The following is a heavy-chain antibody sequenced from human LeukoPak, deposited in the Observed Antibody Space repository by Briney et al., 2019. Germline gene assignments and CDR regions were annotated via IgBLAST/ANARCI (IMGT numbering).Heavy chain of an antibody. J-gene: IGHJ4*02. CDR3: ARAPGYSGGWYNI. CDR2: INSDGSST. V-gene: IGHV3-74*01. D-gene: IGHD6-19*01. Sequence: GGSLRLSCAASGFTFSSYWMHWVRQAPGKGLVWVSHINSDGSSTSYADSVKGRFTISRDNAKNTLYLQMNSLRAEDTAVYYRARAPGYSGGWYNIWGQGTLVTVSS. CDR1: GFTFSSYW.